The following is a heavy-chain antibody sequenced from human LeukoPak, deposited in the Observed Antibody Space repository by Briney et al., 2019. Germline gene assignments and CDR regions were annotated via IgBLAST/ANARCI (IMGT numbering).Heavy chain of an antibody. D-gene: IGHD3-3*01. CDR3: ARTFGVVGVSDY. CDR1: GFTFSSYS. CDR2: ISSSSYI. Sequence: KSGGSLRLSCAASGFTFSSYSMNWVRQAPGKGLEWVSSISSSSYIYYADSVKGRFTISRDNAKNSLYLQMNSLRAEDTAVYYCARTFGVVGVSDYWGQGTLVTVSS. J-gene: IGHJ4*02. V-gene: IGHV3-21*01.